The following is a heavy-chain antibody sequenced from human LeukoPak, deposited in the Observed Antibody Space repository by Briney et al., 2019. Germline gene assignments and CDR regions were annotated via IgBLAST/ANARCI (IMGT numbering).Heavy chain of an antibody. CDR3: AKDIVVVPAAGDAFDI. CDR1: GFTFSSYA. D-gene: IGHD2-2*01. Sequence: PGGSLRLSCAASGFTFSSYAMSWVRQAPGKGLEWVSAISGSGGSTYYADSVKGRFTISRDNSKNTLYLQMNSLGAENTAIYYCAKDIVVVPAAGDAFDIWGLGTMVTVSS. CDR2: ISGSGGST. V-gene: IGHV3-23*01. J-gene: IGHJ3*02.